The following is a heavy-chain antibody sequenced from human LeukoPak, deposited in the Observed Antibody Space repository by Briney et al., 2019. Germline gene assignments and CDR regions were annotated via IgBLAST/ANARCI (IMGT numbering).Heavy chain of an antibody. CDR1: GFIFSSNR. J-gene: IGHJ5*02. D-gene: IGHD4-17*01. CDR3: ARETTVTGWFDP. Sequence: PGGSLRLSCAASGFIFSSNRMHWVRQPPGKGLVWVSRINSDGSSTSYADSVKGRFTISRENAKNTLYLQMNSLRAEDTAVYYCARETTVTGWFDPWGQGTLVTVSS. V-gene: IGHV3-74*01. CDR2: INSDGSST.